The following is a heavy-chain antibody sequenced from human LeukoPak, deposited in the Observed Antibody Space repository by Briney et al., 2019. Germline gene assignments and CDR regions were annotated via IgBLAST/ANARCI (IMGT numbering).Heavy chain of an antibody. J-gene: IGHJ4*01. D-gene: IGHD3-9*01. CDR1: GFTFSSYG. CDR2: IWYDGSNK. V-gene: IGHV3-33*01. CDR3: SRDLPGSLAFLNPLYDILTRYLPDY. Sequence: PGWSLRLSCAGSGFTFSSYGMHWVRQPPGKGLEGVAGIWYDGSNKYYADSVKGRFTISRNNAKNMLYLQVNSLRAQDPAGDYWSRDLPGSLAFLNPLYDILTRYLPDYWGHGTLVTASS.